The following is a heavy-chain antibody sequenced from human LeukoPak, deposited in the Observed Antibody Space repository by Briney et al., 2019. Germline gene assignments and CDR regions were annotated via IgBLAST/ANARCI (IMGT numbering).Heavy chain of an antibody. CDR1: GGSISSNSYF. D-gene: IGHD1-1*01. J-gene: IGHJ4*02. V-gene: IGHV4-39*01. Sequence: PSETLSLTCTVSGGSISSNSYFWAWIRQPPGKGLEWIGGIFYSGTTYYNPSLKSRVTISVDTSKNQFSLKVASVTAADTAVYYCARRAAYNNHYFDYWGQGILVTVSS. CDR2: IFYSGTT. CDR3: ARRAAYNNHYFDY.